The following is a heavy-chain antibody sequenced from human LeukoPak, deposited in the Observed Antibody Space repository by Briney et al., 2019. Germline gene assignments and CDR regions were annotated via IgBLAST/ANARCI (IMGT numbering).Heavy chain of an antibody. CDR2: FYIGGST. CDR1: GFTVSSDY. CDR3: ARCRYGSGSYSQD. V-gene: IGHV3-53*01. D-gene: IGHD3-10*01. J-gene: IGHJ4*02. Sequence: PGGSLRLSCAASGFTVSSDYMSWVRQAPGKGLEWVSVFYIGGSTYYADSVKGRFTISRDNAKNSLYLQMNSLRAEDTAVYYCARCRYGSGSYSQDWGQGTLVTVSS.